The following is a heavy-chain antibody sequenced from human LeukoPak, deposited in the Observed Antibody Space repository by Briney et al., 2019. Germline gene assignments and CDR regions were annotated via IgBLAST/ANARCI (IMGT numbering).Heavy chain of an antibody. CDR3: ARYGYSYGYNYGQPYYFDY. Sequence: GESLKISCKGSGYSFTSYWIGWVRQMPGKGLEWMGIIYPGDSDTRYSPSFQGQVTISADKSISTAYLQWSSLKASDTAMYYCARYGYSYGYNYGQPYYFDYWGQGTLVTVSS. D-gene: IGHD5-18*01. V-gene: IGHV5-51*01. J-gene: IGHJ4*02. CDR1: GYSFTSYW. CDR2: IYPGDSDT.